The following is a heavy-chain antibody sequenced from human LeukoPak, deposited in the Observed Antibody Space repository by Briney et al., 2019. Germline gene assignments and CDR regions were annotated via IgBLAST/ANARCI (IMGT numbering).Heavy chain of an antibody. D-gene: IGHD5-18*01. CDR3: ARGGYTAMALGY. Sequence: SETLSLTCTVSGGSISSSSYYWGWIRQPPGKGLEWIGSIYYSGSTYYNPSLESRVTISVDTSKNQFSLKLSSVTAADTAVYYCARGGYTAMALGYWGQGTLVTVSS. CDR2: IYYSGST. V-gene: IGHV4-39*07. J-gene: IGHJ4*02. CDR1: GGSISSSSYY.